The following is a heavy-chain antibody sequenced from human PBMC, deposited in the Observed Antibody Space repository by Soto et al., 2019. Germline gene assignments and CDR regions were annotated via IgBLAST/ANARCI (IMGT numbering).Heavy chain of an antibody. J-gene: IGHJ6*01. Sequence: QVQLVQSGAGVKKPGASVKVSCKASGYAFTGYYMHWVRQAPGQGLEWMGWINPNSGGTNYAQKFQGRVTMTRDTSISTVYMELSRLRSDDTAVYYCARESVVPAAIPYYYGMDVWGQGTTVTVSS. CDR2: INPNSGGT. CDR3: ARESVVPAAIPYYYGMDV. CDR1: GYAFTGYY. V-gene: IGHV1-2*02. D-gene: IGHD2-2*01.